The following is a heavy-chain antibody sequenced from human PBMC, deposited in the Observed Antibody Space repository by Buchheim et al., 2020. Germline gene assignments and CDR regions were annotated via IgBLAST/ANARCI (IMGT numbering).Heavy chain of an antibody. CDR2: IYSGGST. J-gene: IGHJ4*02. V-gene: IGHV3-66*02. Sequence: EVQLVESGGGSVQPGGSLRLSCTVSGFSLSSNYMSWVRQASGKGLEWLSIIYSGGSTYYADSVKGRFTISRDNSKNTVYLHMNSLRTKDTAVYYCASHYCTSGSCYVDYWGQGT. CDR1: GFSLSSNY. CDR3: ASHYCTSGSCYVDY. D-gene: IGHD2-15*01.